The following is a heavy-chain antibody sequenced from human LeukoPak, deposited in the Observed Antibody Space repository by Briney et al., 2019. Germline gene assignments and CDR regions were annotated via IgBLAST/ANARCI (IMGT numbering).Heavy chain of an antibody. CDR3: ASRMYLTVGNSALDI. D-gene: IGHD1/OR15-1a*01. J-gene: IGHJ3*02. CDR1: GGSISSNTW. Sequence: SGTPSLTCAVSGGSISSNTWWSWVRQPPGKGLEWIGEIYHSGSTNYNPSLKSRVTILVDRSMNQFSLKLNSVTAADAAVYYCASRMYLTVGNSALDIWGQGTMVTVSS. CDR2: IYHSGST. V-gene: IGHV4-4*02.